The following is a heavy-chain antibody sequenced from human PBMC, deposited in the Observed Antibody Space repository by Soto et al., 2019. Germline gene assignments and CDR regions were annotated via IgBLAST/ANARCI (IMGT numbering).Heavy chain of an antibody. CDR3: ARGQGFVVVPAAMFSFDI. CDR1: GYTFTSYG. Sequence: ASLKVSCKASGYTFTSYGISWVRQAPGQGLEWMGWISAYNGNTNYAQKLQGRVTMTTDTSTSTAYMELRSLRSDDTAVYYCARGQGFVVVPAAMFSFDIWGQGTMVTVSS. CDR2: ISAYNGNT. V-gene: IGHV1-18*01. D-gene: IGHD2-2*01. J-gene: IGHJ3*02.